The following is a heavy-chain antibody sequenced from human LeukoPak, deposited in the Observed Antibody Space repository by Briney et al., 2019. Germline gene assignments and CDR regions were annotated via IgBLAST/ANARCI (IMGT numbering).Heavy chain of an antibody. J-gene: IGHJ4*02. Sequence: GGSLRLSCAASGFTFSSYEMNWVRQAPGKGLGWVSYISSSGSTIYYADSVKGRFTISRDNAKNSLYLQMNSLRAEDTAVYYCARASNVLLWFGESFSLDYWGQGTLVTVSS. CDR1: GFTFSSYE. D-gene: IGHD3-10*01. V-gene: IGHV3-48*03. CDR2: ISSSGSTI. CDR3: ARASNVLLWFGESFSLDY.